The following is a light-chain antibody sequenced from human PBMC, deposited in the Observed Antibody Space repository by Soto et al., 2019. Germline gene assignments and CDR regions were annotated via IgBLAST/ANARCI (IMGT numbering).Light chain of an antibody. CDR3: KQYGSSPRT. CDR2: GAY. J-gene: IGKJ1*01. V-gene: IGKV3-20*01. CDR1: QSVSSSY. Sequence: VLTQSPDTLSLSPGERATLSCRASQSVSSSYLAWYQQKPGQAHRLLIYGAYSRATGIQDRFSGSGSGTDFTLTIRRLEPEDFAVNYCKQYGSSPRTVGQGTKVDIK.